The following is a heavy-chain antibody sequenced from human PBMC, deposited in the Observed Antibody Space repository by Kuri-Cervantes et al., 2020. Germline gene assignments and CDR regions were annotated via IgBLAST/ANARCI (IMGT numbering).Heavy chain of an antibody. CDR2: ISIYNGHT. CDR3: AREMSGSYYEGPVYYYYGMDV. D-gene: IGHD1-26*01. Sequence: ASVKVSCKASGYAFINHGITWVRQAPGQGLEWMGWISIYNGHTNYAQKFQDRVTMTTDTSTSTAYMELTSLTSDDTAVYYCAREMSGSYYEGPVYYYYGMDVWGQGTTVTVSS. V-gene: IGHV1-18*01. J-gene: IGHJ6*02. CDR1: GYAFINHG.